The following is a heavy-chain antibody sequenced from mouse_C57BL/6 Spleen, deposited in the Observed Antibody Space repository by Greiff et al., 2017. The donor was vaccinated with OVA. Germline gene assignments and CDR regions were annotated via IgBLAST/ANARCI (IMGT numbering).Heavy chain of an antibody. J-gene: IGHJ2*01. D-gene: IGHD1-1*01. Sequence: VKLMESGAELVRPGTSVKMSCKASGYTFTNYWIGWAKQRPGHGLEWIGDIYPGGGYTNYNEKFKGKATLTADKSSSTAYMQFSSLTSEDSAIYYCARDYYGGHFDYWGQGTTLTVSS. V-gene: IGHV1-63*01. CDR2: IYPGGGYT. CDR3: ARDYYGGHFDY. CDR1: GYTFTNYW.